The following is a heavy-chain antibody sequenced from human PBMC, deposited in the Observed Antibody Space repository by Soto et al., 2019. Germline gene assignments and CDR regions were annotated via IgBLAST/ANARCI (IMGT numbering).Heavy chain of an antibody. D-gene: IGHD6-25*01. Sequence: QVQLVQSGAEVKKPGSSVKVSCQASGGTFNNFAFTWVRQAPGQGLEWLRGSMPVFHTTNIAQTFQDRITVTAADFTTTVYMEMTSLRYDDTAVYYCATATISPVSATLYHYGLDVWGQGTTVTVSS. CDR3: ATATISPVSATLYHYGLDV. J-gene: IGHJ6*02. V-gene: IGHV1-69*01. CDR1: GGTFNNFA. CDR2: SMPVFHTT.